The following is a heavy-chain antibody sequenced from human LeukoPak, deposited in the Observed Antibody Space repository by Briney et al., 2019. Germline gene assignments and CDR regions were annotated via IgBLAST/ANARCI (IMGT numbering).Heavy chain of an antibody. J-gene: IGHJ6*03. D-gene: IGHD6-13*01. CDR2: IYTSGST. CDR1: GGSISSYY. V-gene: IGHV4-4*07. Sequence: SETLSLTCTVSGGSISSYYWSWIRQPAGKGLEWIGRIYTSGSTNYSPSLKSRVTMSVDTSKNQFSLKLSSVTAADTAVYYCARVASHSSSWYDYYYYMDVWGKGTTVTVSS. CDR3: ARVASHSSSWYDYYYYMDV.